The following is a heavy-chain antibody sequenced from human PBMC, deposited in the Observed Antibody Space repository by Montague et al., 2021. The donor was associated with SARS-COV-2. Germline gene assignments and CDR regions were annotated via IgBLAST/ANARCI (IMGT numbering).Heavy chain of an antibody. V-gene: IGHV4-39*07. D-gene: IGHD3-9*01. CDR2: IYFSGST. J-gene: IGHJ4*02. CDR3: ARAYRGVPDWDFFDS. CDR1: GGQFIRSSHY. Sequence: SETLSLTCSVSGGQFIRSSHYWAWIRQAPGRGFEWIGNIYFSGSTNSNPSLRSRLTLSLDMSRAQFSLELRAVTASDTALYYCARAYRGVPDWDFFDSWGQGLLVAVSS.